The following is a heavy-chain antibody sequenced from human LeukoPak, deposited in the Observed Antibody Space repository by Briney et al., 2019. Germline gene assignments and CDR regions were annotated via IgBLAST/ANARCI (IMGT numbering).Heavy chain of an antibody. CDR1: GYTFTSYY. CDR3: ARVSFNYVHYYYYYMDV. J-gene: IGHJ6*03. CDR2: INPNSGGT. D-gene: IGHD2/OR15-2a*01. V-gene: IGHV1-2*02. Sequence: ASVKVSCKASGYTFTSYYMHWVRQAPGQGLEWMGWINPNSGGTNYAQKVQGRVTMTRDTSISTAYMELSRLRSDDTAVYYCARVSFNYVHYYYYYMDVWGKGTTVTVSS.